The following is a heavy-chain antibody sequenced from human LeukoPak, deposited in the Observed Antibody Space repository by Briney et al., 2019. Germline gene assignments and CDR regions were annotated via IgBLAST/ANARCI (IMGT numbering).Heavy chain of an antibody. Sequence: SETLSLTCAMYSGSFSGYYWSWIRQPPGKGLEWIGEVNHSGNSNYSPSLKSRVTISVDTSKNQFSLNLTSVTAADTAIYYCASQLLPGYYYAMNVWAKGPRSPSP. CDR2: VNHSGNS. V-gene: IGHV4-34*01. CDR1: SGSFSGYY. CDR3: ASQLLPGYYYAMNV. J-gene: IGHJ6*02. D-gene: IGHD2-2*01.